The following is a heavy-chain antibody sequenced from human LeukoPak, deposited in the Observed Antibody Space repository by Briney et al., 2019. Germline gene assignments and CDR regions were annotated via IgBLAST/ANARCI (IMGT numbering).Heavy chain of an antibody. CDR2: INPNSGGT. V-gene: IGHV1-2*02. CDR3: ARVPAGGDGYPTDY. Sequence: ASVTVSCKASGYTFTGYYMHWVRQAPGQGLEWMGWINPNSGGTNYAQKFQGRVTMTRDTSISTAYMELSRLRSDDTAVYYCARVPAGGDGYPTDYWGQGTLVTVSS. D-gene: IGHD5-24*01. CDR1: GYTFTGYY. J-gene: IGHJ4*02.